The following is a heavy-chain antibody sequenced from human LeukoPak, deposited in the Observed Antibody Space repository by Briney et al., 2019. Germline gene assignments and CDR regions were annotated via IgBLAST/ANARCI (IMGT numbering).Heavy chain of an antibody. CDR3: ARDSARRAAAGTGIDY. V-gene: IGHV1-2*02. CDR1: TYTFTGYY. D-gene: IGHD6-13*01. J-gene: IGHJ4*02. Sequence: GASVKVSCEASTYTFTGYYMHWVRQAPGQGLEWMGWINPNSGGTNYAQKFQGRVTMTRDTSISTAYMELSRLRSDDTAVYYCARDSARRAAAGTGIDYWGQGTLVTVSS. CDR2: INPNSGGT.